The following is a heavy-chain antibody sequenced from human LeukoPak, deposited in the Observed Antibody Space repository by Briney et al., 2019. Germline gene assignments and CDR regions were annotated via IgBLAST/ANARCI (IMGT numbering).Heavy chain of an antibody. V-gene: IGHV4-4*07. D-gene: IGHD3-16*01. CDR2: IFTSGST. CDR1: GGSISSDY. J-gene: IGHJ5*02. Sequence: SETLSLTCTVSGGSISSDYWSWIRQPAGKGLEWMRRIFTSGSTSYNPSLKSRVTMSLDTSKNRFSLKLSSVTAADTAVYFCSRGGANDLWGQGTLVTVSS. CDR3: SRGGANDL.